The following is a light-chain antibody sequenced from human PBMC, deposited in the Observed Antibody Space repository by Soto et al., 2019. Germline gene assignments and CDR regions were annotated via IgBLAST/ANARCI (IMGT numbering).Light chain of an antibody. J-gene: IGLJ3*02. CDR3: TSHTASSTWV. CDR1: SSDVGYDNY. CDR2: EVS. V-gene: IGLV2-14*01. Sequence: QSVLTPPASVSGSPGQSITISCTGTSSDVGYDNYVSWFQQHPGKAPKLMIYEVSRRPSGVSNRFSGSKSANTASLTISGLQAEDEADYYCTSHTASSTWVFGGGTKLTVL.